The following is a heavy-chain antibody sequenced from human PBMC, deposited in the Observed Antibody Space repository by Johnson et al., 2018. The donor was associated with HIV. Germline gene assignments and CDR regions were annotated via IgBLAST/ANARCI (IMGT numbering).Heavy chain of an antibody. V-gene: IGHV3-66*01. CDR3: ARSNWGGYAFDI. D-gene: IGHD7-27*01. J-gene: IGHJ3*02. CDR1: GFTVSSNY. CDR2: LYSGGNT. Sequence: VQLVESGGGLVQPGGSLRPSCAASGFTVSSNYMNWVRQAPGTGLEWVSILYSGGNTYYVDSVKDRFTISRDNSKNTLYRQRNSRRAEDTAVYYCARSNWGGYAFDIWGQGTMVTVSS.